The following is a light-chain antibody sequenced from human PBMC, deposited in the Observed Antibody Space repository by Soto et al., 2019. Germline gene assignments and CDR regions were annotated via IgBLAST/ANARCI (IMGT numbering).Light chain of an antibody. J-gene: IGKJ1*01. Sequence: DIQMTQSPSSLSASVGDRVTITCRASQSISSWLAWYQQKPRKAPKLLISQASSLEGGVPSRFSGSGSETELTLTISGLHPDDFASYYCQQYNSYSWTFGQGTKVDIK. CDR3: QQYNSYSWT. V-gene: IGKV1-5*03. CDR2: QAS. CDR1: QSISSW.